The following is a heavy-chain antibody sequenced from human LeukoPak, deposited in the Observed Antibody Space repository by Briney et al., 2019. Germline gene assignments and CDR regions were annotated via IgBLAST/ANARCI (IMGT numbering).Heavy chain of an antibody. D-gene: IGHD3-22*01. CDR2: IYPGDSDT. CDR1: GYSFTSYW. Sequence: GESLKISCKGSGYSFTSYWIGWVRQMPGEGLEWMGIIYPGDSDTRYSPSFQGQVTISADKSISTAYLQWSSLKASDTAMYYCARHRRYYYDSSGYYWFDPWGQGTLVTVSS. CDR3: ARHRRYYYDSSGYYWFDP. J-gene: IGHJ5*02. V-gene: IGHV5-51*01.